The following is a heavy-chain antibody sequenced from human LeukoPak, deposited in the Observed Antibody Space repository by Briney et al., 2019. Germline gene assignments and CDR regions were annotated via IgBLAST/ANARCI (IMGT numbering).Heavy chain of an antibody. J-gene: IGHJ4*02. CDR3: AKCLSTSCQGAFDY. CDR2: ISWNSGRK. D-gene: IGHD2-2*01. V-gene: IGHV3-9*01. Sequence: GGSLRLSCAASGFTFDDYAMHWVRQAPGKGLEWVSGISWNSGRKDYADSVRGRFTISRDNAKNSLYLQMNSLRVEDTALYYCAKCLSTSCQGAFDYWGQGTLVTVSS. CDR1: GFTFDDYA.